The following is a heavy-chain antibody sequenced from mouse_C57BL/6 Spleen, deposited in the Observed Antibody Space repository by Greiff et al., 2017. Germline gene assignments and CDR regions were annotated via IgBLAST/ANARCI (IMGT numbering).Heavy chain of an antibody. CDR2: ISDGGSYT. J-gene: IGHJ2*01. Sequence: EVKVVESGGGLVKPGGSLKLSCAASGFTFSGYAMSWVRQTPEKGLEWVATISDGGSYTYYPDNVKGRFTISRDNAKNNLYLQMSNLKSEDTAMYDCARVGSGGVSYFEYWGQGTTLTVSS. CDR3: ARVGSGGVSYFEY. D-gene: IGHD6-1*01. CDR1: GFTFSGYA. V-gene: IGHV5-4*03.